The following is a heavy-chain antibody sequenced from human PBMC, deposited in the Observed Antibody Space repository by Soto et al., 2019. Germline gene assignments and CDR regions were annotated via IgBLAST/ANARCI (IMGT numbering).Heavy chain of an antibody. D-gene: IGHD3-22*01. CDR3: ARGYHYYDSSCYDKWDAFDI. CDR2: INPNSGGT. V-gene: IGHV1-2*04. CDR1: GYTFTGYY. Sequence: ASVKVSCKASGYTFTGYYMHWVRQAPGQGLEWMGWINPNSGGTNYAQKFQGWVTMTRDTSISTVYMELSSLRSEDTAVYYCARGYHYYDSSCYDKWDAFDIWGQGTTVTVSS. J-gene: IGHJ3*02.